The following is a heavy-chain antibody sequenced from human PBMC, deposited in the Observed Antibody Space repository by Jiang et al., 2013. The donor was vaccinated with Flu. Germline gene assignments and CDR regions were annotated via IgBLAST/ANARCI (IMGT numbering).Heavy chain of an antibody. V-gene: IGHV5-10-1*01. CDR2: IDPSDSYT. CDR1: GYSFTSYW. D-gene: IGHD2-8*01. J-gene: IGHJ5*02. CDR3: ARLYCTNGVCYGGWFDP. Sequence: GAEVKKPGESLRISCKGSGYSFTSYWISWVRQMPGKGLEWMGRIDPSDSYTNYSPSFQGHVTISADKSISTAYLQWSSLKASDTAMYYCARLYCTNGVCYGGWFDPWGQGTLVTVSS.